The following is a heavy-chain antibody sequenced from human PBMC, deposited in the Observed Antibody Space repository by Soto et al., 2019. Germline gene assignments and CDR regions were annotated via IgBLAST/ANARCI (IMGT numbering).Heavy chain of an antibody. D-gene: IGHD1-26*01. V-gene: IGHV1-69*01. CDR1: GDSFNNYA. CDR2: IIPIMDLV. J-gene: IGHJ6*02. CDR3: ATAAGSTPGGRLDV. Sequence: VQLVQSETEVRKPGSSVKLSCKTSGDSFNNYAISWVRQAPGQGLEWMGGIIPIMDLVKYAEKFQGRVTISATDSTGTAYLEVTSLRSEDTATYYCATAAGSTPGGRLDVWGPGTTVSVSS.